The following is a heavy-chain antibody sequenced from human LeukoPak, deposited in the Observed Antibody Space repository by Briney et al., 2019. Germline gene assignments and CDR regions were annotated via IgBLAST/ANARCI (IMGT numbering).Heavy chain of an antibody. Sequence: PGGSLRLSCAASGFTFSNYAMSWVRQAPGKGLEWVSAIVGSGGSTYYADSVKGRFSISRDNSKNMLFLQMNSLRVEDTALYYCSKWGDYDVLTGYYDSDFWGQGTLVTVSS. CDR2: IVGSGGST. D-gene: IGHD3-9*01. V-gene: IGHV3-23*01. CDR3: SKWGDYDVLTGYYDSDF. CDR1: GFTFSNYA. J-gene: IGHJ4*02.